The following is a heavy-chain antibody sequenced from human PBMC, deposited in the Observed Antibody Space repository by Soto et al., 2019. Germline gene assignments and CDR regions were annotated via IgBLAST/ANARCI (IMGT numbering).Heavy chain of an antibody. CDR1: VGSFSTDY. J-gene: IGHJ4*02. D-gene: IGHD6-6*01. CDR3: ARVLAARASRDFDY. Sequence: QVQLQQWGAGLLKPSETLSLTCAVYVGSFSTDYWSWFRQPPGKGLEWIGEINPSGGTNYNPSLKSRVTISVATSKNQFSLKLSSVTAADTAVYYCARVLAARASRDFDYWGQGTLVTVSS. V-gene: IGHV4-34*01. CDR2: INPSGGT.